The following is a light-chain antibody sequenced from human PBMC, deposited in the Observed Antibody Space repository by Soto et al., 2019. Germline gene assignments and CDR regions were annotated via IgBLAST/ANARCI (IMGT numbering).Light chain of an antibody. CDR1: QSVSSY. J-gene: IGKJ5*01. CDR2: DAN. CDR3: QQRQYWPQIN. V-gene: IGKV3-11*01. Sequence: FVVTPSPDPIFMSPGERATPSCRDSQSVSSYLAWYQKQPGQAHRLVLYDANKRAAGIPDRFSGSGSGTDFTLTIRSLQPDDLAIYDCQQRQYWPQINCRHWKRREIK.